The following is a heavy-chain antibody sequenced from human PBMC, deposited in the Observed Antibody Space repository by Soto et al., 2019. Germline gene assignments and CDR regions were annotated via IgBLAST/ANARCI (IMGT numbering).Heavy chain of an antibody. D-gene: IGHD5-18*01. V-gene: IGHV1-18*04. CDR1: GYTFANYG. J-gene: IGHJ4*02. CDR3: ARSPYSYGISYYFDY. CDR2: ISAYTGST. Sequence: EASVKVSCKASGYTFANYGVGWVRQAPGQGLVWMAWISAYTGSTNYAQEFQGRVAVTTDTSTSTASMEVRSLRSDDTAVYYCARSPYSYGISYYFDYWGQGTLVTVSS.